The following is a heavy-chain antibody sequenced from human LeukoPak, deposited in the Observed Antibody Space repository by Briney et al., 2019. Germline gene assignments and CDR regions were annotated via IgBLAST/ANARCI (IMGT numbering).Heavy chain of an antibody. V-gene: IGHV3-74*01. CDR1: GFTLNSYW. Sequence: QSGGPLRLSRAASGFTLNSYWMHWVRQAPGKGLVWVSRINSDGSSTSYADSVKGRFTISRDNAKNTLYLQMNSLRAEDTAVYYCAREGQQPRGVRWFDPWGQGTLVTVSS. J-gene: IGHJ5*02. CDR3: AREGQQPRGVRWFDP. D-gene: IGHD3-10*01. CDR2: INSDGSST.